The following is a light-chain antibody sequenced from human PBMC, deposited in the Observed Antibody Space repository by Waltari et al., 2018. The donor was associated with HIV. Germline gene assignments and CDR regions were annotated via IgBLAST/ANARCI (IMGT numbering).Light chain of an antibody. Sequence: QSALTQPASVSGSPGQSITISCTGTSSDVGGYNYVSWYQQHPGQAPKLMIYEVRNRPSGVSKRFSGSKSGNTASLTISGLQAEDEADYYCTSYTSSSTYVFGTGTKVTVL. J-gene: IGLJ1*01. CDR3: TSYTSSSTYV. CDR1: SSDVGGYNY. V-gene: IGLV2-14*01. CDR2: EVR.